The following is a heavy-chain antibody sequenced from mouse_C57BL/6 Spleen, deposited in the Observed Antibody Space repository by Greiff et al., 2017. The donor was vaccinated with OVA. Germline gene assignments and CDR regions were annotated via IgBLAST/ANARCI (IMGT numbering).Heavy chain of an antibody. V-gene: IGHV3-6*01. J-gene: IGHJ4*01. D-gene: IGHD2-4*01. CDR1: GYSITSGYY. CDR3: ARVPIYYDYSYAMDY. Sequence: EVKLVESGPGLVKPSQSLSLTCSVPGYSITSGYYWNWIRQFPGNKLEWMGYISYDGSNNYNPSLKNRISITRDTSKNQFFLKLNSVTTEDTATYYCARVPIYYDYSYAMDYWGQGTSVTVSS. CDR2: ISYDGSN.